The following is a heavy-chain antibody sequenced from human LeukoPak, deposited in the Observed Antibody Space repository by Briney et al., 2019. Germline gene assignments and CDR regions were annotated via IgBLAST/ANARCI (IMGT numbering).Heavy chain of an antibody. CDR3: ARGIRRKYYGSGSSPFDY. J-gene: IGHJ4*02. CDR2: TYYSGST. Sequence: PSETLSLTCTVSGGSISSYYWSWIRQPPGKGLEWIGYTYYSGSTNYNPSLKSRVTISVDTSKNQFSLKLSSVTAADTAVYYCARGIRRKYYGSGSSPFDYWGQGTLVTVSS. D-gene: IGHD3-10*01. V-gene: IGHV4-59*01. CDR1: GGSISSYY.